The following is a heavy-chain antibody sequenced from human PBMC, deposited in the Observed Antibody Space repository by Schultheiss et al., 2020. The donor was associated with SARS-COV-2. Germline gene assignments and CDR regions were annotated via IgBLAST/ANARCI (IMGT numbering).Heavy chain of an antibody. J-gene: IGHJ4*02. CDR3: ATGPFYGDYVVE. CDR2: INHSGST. D-gene: IGHD4-17*01. CDR1: GGSISSYY. V-gene: IGHV4-34*01. Sequence: SETLSLTCAVYGGSISSYYWSWIRQPPGKGLEWIGEINHSGSTNYNPSLKSRVTISVDTSKNQFSLKLSSVTAADTAVYYCATGPFYGDYVVEWGQGTLVTVSS.